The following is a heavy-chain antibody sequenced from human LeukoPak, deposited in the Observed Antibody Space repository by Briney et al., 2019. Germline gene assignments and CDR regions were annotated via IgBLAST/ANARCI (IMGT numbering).Heavy chain of an antibody. CDR2: IIGSSGST. CDR3: AKSSSYSSGWYPSRWFDP. J-gene: IGHJ5*02. D-gene: IGHD6-19*01. V-gene: IGHV3-23*01. CDR1: GFSFDNYA. Sequence: GGSLRLSCVASGFSFDNYAMNWVRQAPGKGLEWVSLIIGSSGSTFYADSVKGRFTISRDNSKNTLYLQMNSLRAEDTAVYYCAKSSSYSSGWYPSRWFDPWGQGTLVTVSS.